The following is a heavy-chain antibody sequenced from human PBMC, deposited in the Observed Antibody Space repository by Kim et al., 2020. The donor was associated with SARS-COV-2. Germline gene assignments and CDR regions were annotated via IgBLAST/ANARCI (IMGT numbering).Heavy chain of an antibody. CDR1: GFTFSSYA. Sequence: GGSLRLSCAASGFTFSSYAMIWVRQAPGKGLEWVSAISGSGSSTYYADSVKGRFTISRDNSKNTLYLQMNSLRAEDTAVYYCATVLRVGMERSPPRYFDLWGRGTLVTVSS. CDR2: ISGSGSST. CDR3: ATVLRVGMERSPPRYFDL. V-gene: IGHV3-23*01. J-gene: IGHJ2*01. D-gene: IGHD1-1*01.